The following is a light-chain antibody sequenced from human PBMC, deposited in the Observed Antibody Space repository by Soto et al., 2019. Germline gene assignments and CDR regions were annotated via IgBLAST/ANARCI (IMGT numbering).Light chain of an antibody. J-gene: IGKJ3*01. Sequence: DIVMTQTPLSLPVTLGQPASISCRSSESLVHSDGNTYVSWLQQRPGQTPRLLNYKIFKRFSGVPDRFSGSGAGTDFTLKISRVEPEDVGIYYCLQTTQFPFTSGPGTKVDIK. CDR3: LQTTQFPFT. CDR2: KIF. V-gene: IGKV2-24*01. CDR1: ESLVHSDGNTY.